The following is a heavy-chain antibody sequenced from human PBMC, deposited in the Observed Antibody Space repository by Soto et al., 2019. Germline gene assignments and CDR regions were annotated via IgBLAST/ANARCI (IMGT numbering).Heavy chain of an antibody. V-gene: IGHV4-59*01. D-gene: IGHD5-12*01. Sequence: SETLSLTCTVSGGSISSYYWSWIRQPPGKGLEWIGYIYYSGSTNYNPSLKSRVTISVDTSKNQFSLKLSSVTAADTAVYYCARVDIVATTQYYYYGMDVWGQGTTVTVSS. J-gene: IGHJ6*02. CDR1: GGSISSYY. CDR3: ARVDIVATTQYYYYGMDV. CDR2: IYYSGST.